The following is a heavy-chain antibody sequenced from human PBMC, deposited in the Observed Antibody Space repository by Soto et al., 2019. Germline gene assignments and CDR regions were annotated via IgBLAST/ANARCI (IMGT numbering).Heavy chain of an antibody. J-gene: IGHJ4*02. Sequence: QVQLVESGGGVVQPGRSLRLSCAASGFTFSSYGMHWVRQAPGKGLEWVAVISYDGSNKYYADSVKGRFTISRDNSKNTLYLQMNSLRAEDTAVYYCAKDSTFGVYYYDSSGEGFDYWGQGTLVTVSS. CDR1: GFTFSSYG. CDR3: AKDSTFGVYYYDSSGEGFDY. CDR2: ISYDGSNK. D-gene: IGHD3-22*01. V-gene: IGHV3-30*18.